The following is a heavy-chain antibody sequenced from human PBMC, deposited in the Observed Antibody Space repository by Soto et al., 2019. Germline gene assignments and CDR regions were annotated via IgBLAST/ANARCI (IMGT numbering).Heavy chain of an antibody. J-gene: IGHJ2*01. CDR3: ARIHDYGDYLGWYFDL. D-gene: IGHD4-17*01. CDR2: IYYSGST. CDR1: GGSISSGGYY. Sequence: QVQLQESGPGLVKPSQTLSLTCTVSGGSISSGGYYWSWIRQHPGKGLEWIGYIYYSGSTYYNPSLNSRVTISVDTSKNQFSLKLSSVTAADTAVYYCARIHDYGDYLGWYFDLWGRGTLVTVSS. V-gene: IGHV4-31*03.